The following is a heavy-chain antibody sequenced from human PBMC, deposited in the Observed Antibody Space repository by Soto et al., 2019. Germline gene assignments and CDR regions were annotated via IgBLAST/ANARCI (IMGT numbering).Heavy chain of an antibody. CDR2: VSENGDYT. J-gene: IGHJ4*02. CDR1: GFVFSNYG. CDR3: ARRTAVRNFDY. V-gene: IGHV3-23*01. Sequence: EVQLLESGGGLVQPGGSLRLSCAASGFVFSNYGMTWVRQAPGKGLEWVSTVSENGDYTYYADSVKGRFTISRDNSKNTLYVQMTSLRAEDTAVYYCARRTAVRNFDYWGQGTLVTVSS. D-gene: IGHD6-19*01.